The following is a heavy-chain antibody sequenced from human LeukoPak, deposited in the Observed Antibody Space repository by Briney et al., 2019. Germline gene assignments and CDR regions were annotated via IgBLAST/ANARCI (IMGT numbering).Heavy chain of an antibody. CDR3: ARVKDPGGYYYYYYMDI. J-gene: IGHJ6*03. CDR2: IDTSGST. CDR1: GGSISSGSYY. Sequence: SETLSLTCTVSGGSISSGSYYWSWIRQPAGKGLEWIGRIDTSGSTNYNPSLKSRVTISVDTSKNQFSLKVSSVTAADTAVYYCARVKDPGGYYYYYYMDIWGKGNTVTVSS. D-gene: IGHD3-16*01. V-gene: IGHV4-61*02.